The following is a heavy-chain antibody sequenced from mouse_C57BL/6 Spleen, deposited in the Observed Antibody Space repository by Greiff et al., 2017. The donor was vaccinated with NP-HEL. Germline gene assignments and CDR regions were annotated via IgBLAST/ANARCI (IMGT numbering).Heavy chain of an antibody. CDR2: IDPSDSYT. CDR1: GYTFTSYW. J-gene: IGHJ1*03. Sequence: QVQLKQPGAELVRPGTSVKLSCKASGYTFTSYWMHWVKQRPGQGLEWIGVIDPSDSYTNYNQKFKGKATLTVDTSSSTAYMQLSSLTSEDSAVDCCARRDYGSGHWYFDVWGTGTTVTVSS. CDR3: ARRDYGSGHWYFDV. D-gene: IGHD1-1*01. V-gene: IGHV1-59*01.